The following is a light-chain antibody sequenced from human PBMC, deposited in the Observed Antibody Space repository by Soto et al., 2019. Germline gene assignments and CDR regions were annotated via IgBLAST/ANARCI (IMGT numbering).Light chain of an antibody. V-gene: IGKV3-11*01. Sequence: EVVLTQSPATLSLSPGERATLSCRASQNVGIYLAWYQQKPGQAPRLLIYDASNRATGIPARFSGSGSGTEFTLTISSLQSEDFAVYYCQQYNSWPLTFGGGTKVEI. CDR1: QNVGIY. CDR3: QQYNSWPLT. CDR2: DAS. J-gene: IGKJ4*01.